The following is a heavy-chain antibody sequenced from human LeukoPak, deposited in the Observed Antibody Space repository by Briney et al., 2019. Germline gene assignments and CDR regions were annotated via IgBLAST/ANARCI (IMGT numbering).Heavy chain of an antibody. V-gene: IGHV1-18*01. CDR1: GYTFTSYG. CDR3: ARGTYCTNGVCPIDY. D-gene: IGHD2-8*01. CDR2: ISAYNGNT. J-gene: IGHJ4*02. Sequence: ASVKVSCKASGYTFTSYGISWVRQAPGQGLEWMGWISAYNGNTNYAQKLQGRVTMTTDTSTSTAYMELRSLRSDDTAVYYCARGTYCTNGVCPIDYWGQGTLVTVSS.